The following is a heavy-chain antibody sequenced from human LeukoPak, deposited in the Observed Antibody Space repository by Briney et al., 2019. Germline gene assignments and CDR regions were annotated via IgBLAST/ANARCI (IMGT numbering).Heavy chain of an antibody. J-gene: IGHJ6*02. CDR1: GGSISSYY. CDR3: ARVDYGDYNYYYYGMDV. V-gene: IGHV4-59*01. CDR2: IYYSGST. D-gene: IGHD4-17*01. Sequence: SETLSLTCTVSGGSISSYYCSWIRQPPGKGLEWIGYIYYSGSTNYNPSLKSRVTISVDTSKNQFSLKLSSVTAADTAVYYCARVDYGDYNYYYYGMDVWGQGTTVTVSS.